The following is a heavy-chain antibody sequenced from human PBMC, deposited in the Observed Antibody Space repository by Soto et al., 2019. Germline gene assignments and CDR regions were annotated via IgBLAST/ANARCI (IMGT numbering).Heavy chain of an antibody. J-gene: IGHJ4*02. CDR1: GDSINNYY. D-gene: IGHD6-13*01. CDR3: AKYRRTEAEGFTLDY. Sequence: SETLSLTCTVSGDSINNYYWSWIRQPPGKRLEWIGYIYYTGSTTYNPSLESRVTMSVDTSKNQFSLKLSSVNAADTAVYYCAKYRRTEAEGFTLDYWGRGTLVTVYS. CDR2: IYYTGST. V-gene: IGHV4-59*01.